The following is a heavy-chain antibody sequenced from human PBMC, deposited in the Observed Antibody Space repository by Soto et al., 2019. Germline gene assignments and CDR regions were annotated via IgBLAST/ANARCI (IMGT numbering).Heavy chain of an antibody. CDR1: GFTFSYYG. CDR3: ARAECGGDCYWWYFDL. CDR2: ISSSSGNI. Sequence: EVQLVESGGGLVKPGESLRLSCAASGFTFSYYGMNWVRQAPGKGLEWVSSISSSSGNIYYADSVKGRFTISRDNAKSSLYLQMNSLRDEDTAEYYCARAECGGDCYWWYFDLWGRGTLVTVSS. D-gene: IGHD2-21*01. J-gene: IGHJ2*01. V-gene: IGHV3-21*01.